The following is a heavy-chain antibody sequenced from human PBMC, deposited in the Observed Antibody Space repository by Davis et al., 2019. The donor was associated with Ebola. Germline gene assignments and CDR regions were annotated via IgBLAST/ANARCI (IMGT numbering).Heavy chain of an antibody. V-gene: IGHV3-21*01. D-gene: IGHD1-26*01. CDR1: GFTFSSYS. CDR3: ARVPWAIVGATYIDY. Sequence: GESLKISCAASGFTFSSYSMNWVRQAPGKGLEWVSSISSSSSYIYYADSVKGRFTISRDNAKNSLYLQMNSLRAEDTAVYYCARVPWAIVGATYIDYWGQGTLVTVSS. J-gene: IGHJ4*02. CDR2: ISSSSSYI.